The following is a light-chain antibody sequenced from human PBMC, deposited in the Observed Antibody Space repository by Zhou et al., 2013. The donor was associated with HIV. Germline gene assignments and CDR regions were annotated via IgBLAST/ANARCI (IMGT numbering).Light chain of an antibody. V-gene: IGKV1-17*01. CDR3: LQHHSYPPT. CDR2: DAS. Sequence: DIQMTQSPSSLTASIGDRVTIKCWPSRAVRSDFAWFQQKPGQAPKRLIYDASILQSGVPSRFNGSGSGSEFILTISSLQPEDVATYYCLQHHSYPPTFGQGTKVEIK. CDR1: RAVRSD. J-gene: IGKJ1*01.